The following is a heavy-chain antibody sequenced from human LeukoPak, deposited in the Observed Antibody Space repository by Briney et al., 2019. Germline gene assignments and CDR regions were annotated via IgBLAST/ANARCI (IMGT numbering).Heavy chain of an antibody. D-gene: IGHD2-15*01. V-gene: IGHV1-69*13. CDR2: IIPIFGTA. Sequence: SVNVSCTVSGFSLNEVYIHWVRQAPGKGLEWMGGIIPIFGTANYAQKFQGRVTITADESTSTAYMELSSLRSEDAAVYYCASALVVVAATPVDFLSPLDYWGQGTLVTVSS. J-gene: IGHJ4*02. CDR3: ASALVVVAATPVDFLSPLDY. CDR1: GFSLNEVY.